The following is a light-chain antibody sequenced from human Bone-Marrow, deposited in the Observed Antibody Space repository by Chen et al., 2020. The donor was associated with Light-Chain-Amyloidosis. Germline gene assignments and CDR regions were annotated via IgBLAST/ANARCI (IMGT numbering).Light chain of an antibody. CDR3: QVWDRSSDRPV. J-gene: IGLJ3*02. Sequence: SYVLTQPSSVSVASGQTAPFACGGNNIGSTSVHWYQQTPGQAPLLVVYDDSDRPSGIPERLSGSNSGNTATLTISRVEAGDEADYYCQVWDRSSDRPVFGGGTKLTVL. V-gene: IGLV3-21*02. CDR1: NIGSTS. CDR2: DDS.